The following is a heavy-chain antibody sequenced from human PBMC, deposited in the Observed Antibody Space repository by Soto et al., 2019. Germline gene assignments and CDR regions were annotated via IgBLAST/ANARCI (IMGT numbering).Heavy chain of an antibody. V-gene: IGHV3-21*01. CDR2: ISTTNSYI. CDR1: GFRFSTYS. CDR3: TRDPVPASSGYFPFDS. Sequence: EVQLVESGGGLVKPGGSLRLSCAASGFRFSTYSMNWVRQAPGKGLEWVASISTTNSYIYYADSVRGRFTISRDNAKNSLFLQMNRLRAADTAVYYCTRDPVPASSGYFPFDSWGQGTLVTVSS. D-gene: IGHD3-22*01. J-gene: IGHJ4*02.